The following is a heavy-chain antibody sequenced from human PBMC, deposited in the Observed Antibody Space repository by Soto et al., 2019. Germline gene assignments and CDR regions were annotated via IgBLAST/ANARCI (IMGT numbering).Heavy chain of an antibody. D-gene: IGHD5-18*01. CDR3: ARDDTTAS. CDR2: ISYDGSNK. Sequence: GGSLRLSCAASGFTFSSYAMHWVRQAPGKGLEWVAVISYDGSNKYYADSVKGRFTISRDNSKNTLYLQMNSLRAEDTAVYYCARDDTTASWGQGTLVTVSS. V-gene: IGHV3-30-3*01. J-gene: IGHJ5*02. CDR1: GFTFSSYA.